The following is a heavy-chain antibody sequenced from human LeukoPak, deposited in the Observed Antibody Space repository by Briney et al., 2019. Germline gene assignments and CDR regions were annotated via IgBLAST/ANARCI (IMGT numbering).Heavy chain of an antibody. CDR2: IRYDGSNK. J-gene: IGHJ4*02. CDR3: AKETTSAWYATMVDY. D-gene: IGHD6-19*01. Sequence: GGSLRLSCAASGFTFSSNGMHWVRQAPGKGLEWVAFIRYDGSNKYYADSVKGRFTISRDNSKNTLYLQMNSLRAEDTALYYCAKETTSAWYATMVDYWGQGTLVTVSS. CDR1: GFTFSSNG. V-gene: IGHV3-30*02.